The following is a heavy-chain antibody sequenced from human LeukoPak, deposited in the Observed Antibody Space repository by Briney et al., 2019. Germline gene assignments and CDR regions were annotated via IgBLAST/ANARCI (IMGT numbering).Heavy chain of an antibody. D-gene: IGHD3-10*01. V-gene: IGHV3-23*01. CDR1: GFTFSSYS. CDR3: ARAAMVRGVDYFDY. Sequence: GGSLRLSCAASGFTFSSYSMSWARQAPGKGLEWVSVISSSGGATYYADSVKGRFTISRDNSKNTLYMQMNSLRAEDTAIYYCARAAMVRGVDYFDYWGQGTLVTVSS. CDR2: ISSSGGAT. J-gene: IGHJ4*02.